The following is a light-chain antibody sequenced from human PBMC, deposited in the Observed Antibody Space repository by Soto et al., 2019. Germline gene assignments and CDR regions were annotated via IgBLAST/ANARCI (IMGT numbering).Light chain of an antibody. CDR1: SSDVGGYNY. Sequence: QSVLTQPASVSGSPGQSITISCTGTSSDVGGYNYVSWYQQHPGKAPKLMIYDVSNRPSGVSNRFSGSKSGNTASLTISGLQAEDEADYYCSSYTSSSNLSYVLGTGTKVTVL. J-gene: IGLJ1*01. V-gene: IGLV2-14*01. CDR2: DVS. CDR3: SSYTSSSNLSYV.